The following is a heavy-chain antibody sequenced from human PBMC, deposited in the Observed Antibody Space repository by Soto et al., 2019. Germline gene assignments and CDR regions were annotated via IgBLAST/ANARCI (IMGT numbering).Heavy chain of an antibody. CDR2: IIPVFGTP. J-gene: IGHJ6*02. D-gene: IGHD3-22*01. V-gene: IGHV1-69*12. Sequence: QVQLVPSGAEVKKPGSSVKVSCTASGGSLSNFGISWVRQAPGQGLEWMGAIIPVFGTPNYAQKFQDRVTINADESTTTVYMEGRSLTSEDTAVYYCARGDATKIVVTTYYAMDVWGQGTTVTVSS. CDR3: ARGDATKIVVTTYYAMDV. CDR1: GGSLSNFG.